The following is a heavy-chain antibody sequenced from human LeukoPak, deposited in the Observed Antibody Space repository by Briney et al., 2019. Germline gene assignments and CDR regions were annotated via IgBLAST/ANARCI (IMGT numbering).Heavy chain of an antibody. CDR3: ARDRLLYYYDSGPTGHFQH. CDR2: IKQDGSEK. CDR1: GFTFSSYW. J-gene: IGHJ1*01. Sequence: GGSLRLSCSASGFTFSSYWMSWVRQAPGKGLEWVANIKQDGSEKYYVDSVKGRFTISRDNAKNSLYLQMSSLRADDTAVYYCARDRLLYYYDSGPTGHFQHWGQGTLVTV. D-gene: IGHD3-22*01. V-gene: IGHV3-7*01.